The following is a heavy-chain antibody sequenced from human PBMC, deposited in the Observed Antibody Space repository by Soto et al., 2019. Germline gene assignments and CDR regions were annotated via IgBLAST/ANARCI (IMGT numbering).Heavy chain of an antibody. D-gene: IGHD2-8*01. CDR2: IKQDGSEK. V-gene: IGHV3-7*01. CDR3: ASITNHYYYGMDV. CDR1: GFTFSSYW. Sequence: GGSLRLSCAASGFTFSSYWMSWVRQAPGKGLEWVANIKQDGSEKYYVDSVKGRFTISRDNAKNSLYLQMNSLRAEDTAVYYCASITNHYYYGMDVWGQGTTVTVSS. J-gene: IGHJ6*02.